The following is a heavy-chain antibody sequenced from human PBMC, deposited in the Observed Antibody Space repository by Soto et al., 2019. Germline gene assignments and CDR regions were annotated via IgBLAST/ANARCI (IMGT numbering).Heavy chain of an antibody. V-gene: IGHV3-30*18. CDR1: GFTFSSYG. J-gene: IGHJ4*02. D-gene: IGHD3-22*01. CDR3: AKDYYYDSSGYYVFDS. Sequence: PGGSLRLSCAASGFTFSSYGMHWVRQAPGKGLEWVAVISYDGSNKYYADSVKGRFTISRDNSKNTLYLQMNSLRAEDTAVYYCAKDYYYDSSGYYVFDSWGQGTLVTVSS. CDR2: ISYDGSNK.